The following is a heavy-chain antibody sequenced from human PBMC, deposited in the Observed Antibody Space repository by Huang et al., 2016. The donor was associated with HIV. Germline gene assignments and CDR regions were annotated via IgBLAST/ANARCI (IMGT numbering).Heavy chain of an antibody. V-gene: IGHV3-30*18. D-gene: IGHD1-1*01. CDR2: ITCDGKKK. Sequence: QVHLVESGGGVVQPGRSLRLSCAASGFTFSGYGMHWVRQAPGKGLEGVAVITCDGKKKYYADSVRGRFTVARDNSQNTVSLQMNTLRAEDTAVYYCAKDNDLYYFDYWGQGTLVTVSS. J-gene: IGHJ4*02. CDR3: AKDNDLYYFDY. CDR1: GFTFSGYG.